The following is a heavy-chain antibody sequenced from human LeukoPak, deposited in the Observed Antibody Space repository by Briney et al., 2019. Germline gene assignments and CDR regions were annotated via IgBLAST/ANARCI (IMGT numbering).Heavy chain of an antibody. Sequence: GGSLRLSCAASGFTFSSYAMSWVRQAPGKGLEWVSAISGSGGSTYYADSVKGRFTISRDNSKNTLYLQMNSLRAEGTAVYYCAKRSPLARYYYDSSGYYKGFDYWGQGTLVTVSS. V-gene: IGHV3-23*01. CDR3: AKRSPLARYYYDSSGYYKGFDY. CDR1: GFTFSSYA. J-gene: IGHJ4*02. CDR2: ISGSGGST. D-gene: IGHD3-22*01.